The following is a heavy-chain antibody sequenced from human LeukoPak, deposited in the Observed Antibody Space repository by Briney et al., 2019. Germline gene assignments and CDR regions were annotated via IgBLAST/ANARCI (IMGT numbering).Heavy chain of an antibody. V-gene: IGHV1-69*05. CDR1: GGTFSGYA. CDR3: ARGGRLRYYYMDV. CDR2: IIPIFGTA. J-gene: IGHJ6*03. Sequence: SVKVSCKASGGTFSGYAISWVRQAPGQGLEWMGGIIPIFGTANYAQKLQGRVTMTTDTSTSTAYMELRSLRSDDTAVYYCARGGRLRYYYMDVWGKGTTVTISS. D-gene: IGHD3-16*01.